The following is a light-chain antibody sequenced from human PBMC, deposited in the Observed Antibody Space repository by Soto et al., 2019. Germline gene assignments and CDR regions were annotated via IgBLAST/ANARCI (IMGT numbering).Light chain of an antibody. V-gene: IGKV4-1*01. J-gene: IGKJ5*01. CDR2: WAS. CDR1: QRASYSSNDRNF. Sequence: DIELTDSLYSLCVSPGERATISCKSSQRASYSSNDRNFVAWYQQKPAQPPKLLIYWASTRESGVPDRFSGSGSGTDFTLTISSLQAEDVAVYYCQQYYSTPITFGQGTRLAI. CDR3: QQYYSTPIT.